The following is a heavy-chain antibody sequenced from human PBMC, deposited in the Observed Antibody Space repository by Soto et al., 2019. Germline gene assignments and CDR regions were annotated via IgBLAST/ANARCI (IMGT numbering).Heavy chain of an antibody. CDR1: GFSFSESG. J-gene: IGHJ1*01. V-gene: IGHV3-33*01. Sequence: QVQLVESGGGVVQPGKSLRLSCAASGFSFSESGMAWVRQAPGKGLEWVAAIWYDGSETYYGDSVKGRFTISRDNSKNTLYLQMSGLRAEDTAVYYCATFLAVAGTHHWCQGNLVTVSS. CDR2: IWYDGSET. CDR3: ATFLAVAGTHH. D-gene: IGHD6-19*01.